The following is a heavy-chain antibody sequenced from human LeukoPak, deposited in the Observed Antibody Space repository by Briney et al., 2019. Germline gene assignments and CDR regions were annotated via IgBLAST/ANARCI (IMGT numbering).Heavy chain of an antibody. J-gene: IGHJ4*02. Sequence: PGRSLRLSCVASRFTFSSTGLHWVRQAPGKGLEWVAMISPDGTKTFYTDSMKGRLTISRDNSNNTLYLQMNSLRVEDTALYYCATEGEEWTNFDYWGQGTLVIVSS. CDR1: RFTFSSTG. CDR2: ISPDGTKT. CDR3: ATEGEEWTNFDY. V-gene: IGHV3-30*04. D-gene: IGHD3-3*01.